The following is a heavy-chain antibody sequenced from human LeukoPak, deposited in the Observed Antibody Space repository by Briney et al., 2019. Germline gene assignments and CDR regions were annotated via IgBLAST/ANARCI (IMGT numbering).Heavy chain of an antibody. D-gene: IGHD3-10*01. V-gene: IGHV5-51*01. Sequence: GESLKISCKGSGYSFTSYWIGWVRQMPGKGLEWMGIIYPGDSDTRYSPSFQGQVTISADKSISTAYLQWSSLKASDTAMYYCARLETLPWFGELLWSWFDPWGQGTLVTVSS. J-gene: IGHJ5*02. CDR2: IYPGDSDT. CDR1: GYSFTSYW. CDR3: ARLETLPWFGELLWSWFDP.